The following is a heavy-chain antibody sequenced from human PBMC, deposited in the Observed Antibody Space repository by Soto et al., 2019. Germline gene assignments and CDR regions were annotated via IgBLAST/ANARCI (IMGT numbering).Heavy chain of an antibody. V-gene: IGHV1-18*01. J-gene: IGHJ5*02. CDR1: GYTFTSYG. Sequence: GASVKVSCKASGYTFTSYGISWVRQAPGQGLEWMGWISAYNGNTNYAQKLQGRVTMTTDTSTSTAYLQWSSLKASDTAMYYFARQKAYETSCYFYEGCGWFDPWGQGTLVTVSS. CDR2: ISAYNGNT. D-gene: IGHD2-2*01. CDR3: ARQKAYETSCYFYEGCGWFDP.